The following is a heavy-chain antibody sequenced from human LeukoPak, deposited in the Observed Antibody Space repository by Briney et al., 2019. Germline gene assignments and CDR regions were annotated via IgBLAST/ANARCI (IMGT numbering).Heavy chain of an antibody. D-gene: IGHD3-22*01. CDR2: INTNTGNP. Sequence: ASVKVSCKASGYTFTSYAMNWVRQAPGQGLEWMGWINTNTGNPTYAQGFTGRFVFSLDTSVSTAYLQISSLKAEDTAVYYCARDSSQYYYDSSGYYYASHFDYWGQGTLVTVSS. V-gene: IGHV7-4-1*02. CDR3: ARDSSQYYYDSSGYYYASHFDY. CDR1: GYTFTSYA. J-gene: IGHJ4*02.